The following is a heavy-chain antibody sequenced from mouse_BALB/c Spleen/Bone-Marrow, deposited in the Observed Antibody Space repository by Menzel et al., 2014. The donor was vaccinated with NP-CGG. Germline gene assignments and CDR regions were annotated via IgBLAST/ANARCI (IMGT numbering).Heavy chain of an antibody. Sequence: EVKLVESGGDLVKPGGSLKLSCAAPGFTFSNYALSWVRQTPEKRLEWVASISTGGSTYYLDSVKGRFTISRDSARYILYLQMSSLRSEDTAMYYCARNYYGSFAYWGQGTLVTVSA. V-gene: IGHV5-6-5*01. J-gene: IGHJ3*01. CDR3: ARNYYGSFAY. CDR2: ISTGGST. D-gene: IGHD1-1*01. CDR1: GFTFSNYA.